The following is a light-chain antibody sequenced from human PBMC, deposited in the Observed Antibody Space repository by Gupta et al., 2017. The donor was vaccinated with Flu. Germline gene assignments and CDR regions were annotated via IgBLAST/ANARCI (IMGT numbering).Light chain of an antibody. J-gene: IGKJ4*01. CDR1: QNVGNNY. CDR3: HQYAYSPLT. Sequence: EIVLTQSPGTVSLSPGERATLSCRASQNVGNNYLGWYQQKVGQAPRLLIYSGSNRAAGISNRFSGSGSGTDFTLTISGLEPQDSAVYYCHQYAYSPLTFGGGTKVEIK. V-gene: IGKV3-20*01. CDR2: SGS.